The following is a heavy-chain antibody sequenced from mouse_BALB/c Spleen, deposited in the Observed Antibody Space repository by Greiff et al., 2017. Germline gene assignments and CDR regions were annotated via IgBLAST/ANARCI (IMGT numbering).Heavy chain of an antibody. Sequence: EVMLVESGAELVKPGASVKLSCTASGFNIKDTYMHWVKQRPEQGLEWIGRIDPANGNTKYDPKFQGKATITADTSSNTAYLQLSSLTSEDTAVYYCAYYRYDGIDYWGQGTTLTVSS. CDR3: AYYRYDGIDY. CDR2: IDPANGNT. D-gene: IGHD2-14*01. V-gene: IGHV14-3*02. J-gene: IGHJ2*01. CDR1: GFNIKDTY.